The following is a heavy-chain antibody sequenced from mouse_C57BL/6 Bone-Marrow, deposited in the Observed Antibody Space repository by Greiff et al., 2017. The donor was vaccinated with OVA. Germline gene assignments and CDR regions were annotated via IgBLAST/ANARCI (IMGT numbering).Heavy chain of an antibody. J-gene: IGHJ4*01. Sequence: EVQLQQSGPELVKPGASVKISCKASGYTFTDYYMNWVKQSHGKSLEWIGDINPNNGGTSYNQKFKGKATLTVDKSSSTAYMELRSLTSEDSAVYYVARSYYGSSHYAMDYWGQGTSVTVSS. V-gene: IGHV1-26*01. CDR2: INPNNGGT. CDR3: ARSYYGSSHYAMDY. D-gene: IGHD1-1*01. CDR1: GYTFTDYY.